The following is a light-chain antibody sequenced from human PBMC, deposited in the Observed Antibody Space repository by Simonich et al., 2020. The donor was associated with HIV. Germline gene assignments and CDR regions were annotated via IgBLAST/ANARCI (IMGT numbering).Light chain of an antibody. CDR3: QHYYTTPLT. V-gene: IGKV4-1*01. Sequence: DIVMTQSPDSLAVSLGERATINCKSSQSVLYSSNNKNYLAWYKQKPGQSPKLLIYWASTRESGVPDRVSGSVSGTDFTLTISSLQAEDVALYYCQHYYTTPLTFGGGTKVEIK. J-gene: IGKJ4*01. CDR2: WAS. CDR1: QSVLYSSNNKNY.